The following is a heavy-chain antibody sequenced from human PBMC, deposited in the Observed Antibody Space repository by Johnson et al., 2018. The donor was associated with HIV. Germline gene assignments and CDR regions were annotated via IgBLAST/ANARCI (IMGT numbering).Heavy chain of an antibody. J-gene: IGHJ3*02. Sequence: VQLVESGGGLVQPGGSLRLSCAASGFTFSSYWMSWVRQAPGKGLEWVANIKQDGSEKYYVDSVKGRFTISRDNAKNSLYLQMNSLRAEDTAVYYCARSLPYSSSVGFDIWGQGTVVTVS. CDR3: ARSLPYSSSVGFDI. V-gene: IGHV3-7*01. D-gene: IGHD6-6*01. CDR1: GFTFSSYW. CDR2: IKQDGSEK.